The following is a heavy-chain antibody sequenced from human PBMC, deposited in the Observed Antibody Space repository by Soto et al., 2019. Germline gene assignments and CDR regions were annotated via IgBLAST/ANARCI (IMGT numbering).Heavy chain of an antibody. D-gene: IGHD2-2*01. CDR1: GYSFTSYW. CDR3: ARAGYCSSTSCPLPLFYYGMDV. Sequence: ESLKISCKGSGYSFTSYWIGWVRQMPGKGLEWMGIIYPGDSDTRYSPSFQGQVTISADKSISTAYLQWSSLKASDTAMYYCARAGYCSSTSCPLPLFYYGMDVWGQGTTVTVSS. CDR2: IYPGDSDT. V-gene: IGHV5-51*01. J-gene: IGHJ6*02.